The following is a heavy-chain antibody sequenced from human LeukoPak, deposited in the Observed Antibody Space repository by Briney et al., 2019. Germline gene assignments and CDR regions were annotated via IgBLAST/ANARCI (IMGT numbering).Heavy chain of an antibody. CDR2: INHSGST. CDR1: GGSFSGYY. Sequence: SETLSLTCAVYGGSFSGYYWSWIRQPPGKGLEWIGEINHSGSTNYNPSLKSRVTISVDTSKNQFSLKLSSVTAADMAVYYCARVNIAARPAEKKSRHRLGIHGFDYWGQGTLVTVSS. D-gene: IGHD6-6*01. J-gene: IGHJ4*02. CDR3: ARVNIAARPAEKKSRHRLGIHGFDY. V-gene: IGHV4-34*01.